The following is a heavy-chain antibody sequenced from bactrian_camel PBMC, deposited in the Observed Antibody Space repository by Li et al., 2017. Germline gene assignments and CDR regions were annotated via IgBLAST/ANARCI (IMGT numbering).Heavy chain of an antibody. Sequence: QVQLVESGGGSVEAGGSLKLSCTTSGFAYSTYCMGWFRQRPGKGREGVAAIDADGAINYADSAKGRFTISRDNAKNTLYLQMNSLKPEDTGMYCCAAGRRGSYWVDSTFAEEICVGPFGFWGEGTQVTVS. J-gene: IGHJ6*01. V-gene: IGHV3S1*01. CDR3: AAGRRGSYWVDSTFAEEICVGPFGF. D-gene: IGHD2*01. CDR1: GFAYSTYC. CDR2: IDADGAI.